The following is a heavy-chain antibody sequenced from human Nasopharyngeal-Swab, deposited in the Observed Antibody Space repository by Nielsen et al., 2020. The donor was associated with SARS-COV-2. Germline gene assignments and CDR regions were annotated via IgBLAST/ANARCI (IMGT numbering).Heavy chain of an antibody. Sequence: GESLKISCASSGFTFSSYALSLVRHAPGKVLEWVSIISGSGDTTYYADSVKDRFTISRDNSKNTLYLQTNSLRVEDTAVYYCAKGPYLQGLDVWGQGTTVTVSS. CDR3: AKGPYLQGLDV. CDR2: ISGSGDTT. CDR1: GFTFSSYA. J-gene: IGHJ6*02. D-gene: IGHD2-21*01. V-gene: IGHV3-23*01.